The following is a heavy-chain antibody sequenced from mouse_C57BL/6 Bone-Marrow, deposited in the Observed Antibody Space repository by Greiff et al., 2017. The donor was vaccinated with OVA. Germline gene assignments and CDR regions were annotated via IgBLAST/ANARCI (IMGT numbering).Heavy chain of an antibody. J-gene: IGHJ4*01. V-gene: IGHV5-9-1*02. CDR2: ISSGGDYI. CDR3: TRLLDAMDY. Sequence: DVQLVESGEGLVKPGGSLKLPCAASGLTLSSYAMSWVRQTPEKRLEWVAYISSGGDYIYYADTVKGRFTISRDNARNTLYLQMSSLKSEDTAMYYCTRLLDAMDYWGQGTSVTVSS. D-gene: IGHD2-1*01. CDR1: GLTLSSYA.